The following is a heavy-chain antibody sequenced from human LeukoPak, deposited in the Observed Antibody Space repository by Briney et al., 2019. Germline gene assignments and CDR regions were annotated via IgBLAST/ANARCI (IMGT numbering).Heavy chain of an antibody. CDR1: GFTFSNHW. V-gene: IGHV3-74*01. J-gene: IGHJ4*02. D-gene: IGHD6-19*01. Sequence: GGSLRLSCVASGFTFSNHWMHWVRQAPGKGLVWVSRVSGDGGSTTYVDSVKGRFTISRDNAKNSLYLQMNSLRDDDTAVYYCARAVSGSPGYWGQGTLVTVSS. CDR3: ARAVSGSPGY. CDR2: VSGDGGST.